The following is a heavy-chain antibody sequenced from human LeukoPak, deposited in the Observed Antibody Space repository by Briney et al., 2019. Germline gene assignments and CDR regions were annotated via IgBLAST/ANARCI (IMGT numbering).Heavy chain of an antibody. CDR1: GYTFTGYY. CDR3: ARDFESVERITIFGVVGTEFDY. D-gene: IGHD3-3*01. Sequence: ASVKVSCKASGYTFTGYYMHWVRQAPGQGLEWMGWINPNSGGTNYAQKFQGRVTMTRDTSISTAYMELSRLRSDDTAVYYCARDFESVERITIFGVVGTEFDYWGQGTLVTVSS. J-gene: IGHJ4*02. CDR2: INPNSGGT. V-gene: IGHV1-2*02.